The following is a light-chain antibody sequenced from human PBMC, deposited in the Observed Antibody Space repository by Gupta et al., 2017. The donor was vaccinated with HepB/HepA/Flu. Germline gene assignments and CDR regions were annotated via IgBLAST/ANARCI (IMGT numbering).Light chain of an antibody. V-gene: IGLV2-11*01. Sequence: QSALTQPRSVSASPGQSVTISCTGTSSDVGAYNYVSWYRHHPGEAHKLMIYDVTKRPSGVPGRFSGSKSGNTASLTISGLQAEEEADYYCCSYGGSYTWVFGGGTKLTVL. CDR3: CSYGGSYTWV. CDR1: SSDVGAYNY. J-gene: IGLJ3*02. CDR2: DVT.